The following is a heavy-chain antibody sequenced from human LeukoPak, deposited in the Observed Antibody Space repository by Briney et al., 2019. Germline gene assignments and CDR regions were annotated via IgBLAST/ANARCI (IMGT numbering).Heavy chain of an antibody. J-gene: IGHJ4*02. CDR1: GYTFTSYG. Sequence: ASVKFSCKASGYTFTSYGISWVRQAPGQGLEWMGWISAYNGNTNYAQKLQGRVTMTTDTSTSTAYMELRSLRSDDTAVYYCARETMVRGVIITYFDYWGQGTLVTVSS. CDR3: ARETMVRGVIITYFDY. V-gene: IGHV1-18*04. D-gene: IGHD3-10*01. CDR2: ISAYNGNT.